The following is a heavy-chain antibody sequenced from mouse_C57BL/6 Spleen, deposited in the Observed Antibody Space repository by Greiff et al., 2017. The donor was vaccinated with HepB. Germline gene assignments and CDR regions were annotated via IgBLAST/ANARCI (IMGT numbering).Heavy chain of an antibody. CDR3: ARDYDYDWYFDV. CDR2: ISDGGSYT. Sequence: EVMLVESGGGLVKPGGSLKLSCAASGFTFSSYAMSWVRQTPEKRLEWVATISDGGSYTYYPDNVKGRFTISRDNAKNNLYLQMSHLKSEDTAMYYCARDYDYDWYFDVWGTGTTVTVSS. D-gene: IGHD2-4*01. V-gene: IGHV5-4*01. CDR1: GFTFSSYA. J-gene: IGHJ1*03.